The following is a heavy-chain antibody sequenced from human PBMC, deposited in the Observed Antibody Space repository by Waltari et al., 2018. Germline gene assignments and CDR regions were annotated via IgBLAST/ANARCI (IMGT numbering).Heavy chain of an antibody. Sequence: EVQLVESGGGLVQPGGSLRLSCAASGFTFSNYWMTWVRQAPGKGLAWVDSIKQDGREKQDGDAVKCRFTIPRANANNSLYLQMNSLGAEDTAVYYCARLGGKSAPAGFWGQGTLVIVSS. J-gene: IGHJ4*02. CDR1: GFTFSNYW. CDR2: IKQDGREK. V-gene: IGHV3-7*01. CDR3: ARLGGKSAPAGF. D-gene: IGHD6-25*01.